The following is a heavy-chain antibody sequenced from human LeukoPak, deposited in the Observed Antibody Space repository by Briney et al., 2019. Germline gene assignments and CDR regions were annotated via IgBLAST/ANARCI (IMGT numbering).Heavy chain of an antibody. CDR1: GFTFSGSA. J-gene: IGHJ5*02. CDR3: TRDSGTYNWFDP. D-gene: IGHD1-26*01. Sequence: GGSLKLSCAASGFTFSGSAIHWVRQSSGKGLVWVGQIDKKDKGYATATAYAASVKGRFTISRDDSINTAYLQMKSLKTEDTALYYCTRDSGTYNWFDPWGQGTLVTVSS. V-gene: IGHV3-73*01. CDR2: IDKKDKGYATAT.